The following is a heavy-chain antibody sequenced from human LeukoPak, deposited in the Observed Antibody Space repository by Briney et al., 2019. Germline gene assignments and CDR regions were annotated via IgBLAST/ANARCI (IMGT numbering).Heavy chain of an antibody. CDR3: ARRDSSGYYPYYFDS. CDR2: MGGTDGTT. D-gene: IGHD3-22*01. J-gene: IGHJ4*02. CDR1: GFTFRNYA. Sequence: GGSLRLSCAASGFTFRNYAMSLVRQAPGKGLEWVSAMGGTDGTTYYADSVKGRFTISRDNSKNTLYLQMNSLRAEDTAVYYCARRDSSGYYPYYFDSWGQGTLVSVSS. V-gene: IGHV3-23*01.